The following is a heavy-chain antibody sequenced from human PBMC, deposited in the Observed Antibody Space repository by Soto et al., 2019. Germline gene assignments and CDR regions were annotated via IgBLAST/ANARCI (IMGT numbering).Heavy chain of an antibody. J-gene: IGHJ6*02. CDR3: ARDGEQDGDYYYYGMDV. CDR1: GDSVSSNSAA. CDR2: TYYRSKWYN. D-gene: IGHD2-21*01. Sequence: SQTLSLTCXISGDSVSSNSAAWNWIRQSPSRGLEWLGRTYYRSKWYNDYAVSVKSRITINPDTSKNQFSLQLNSVTPEDTAVYYCARDGEQDGDYYYYGMDVWGQGTTVTVSS. V-gene: IGHV6-1*01.